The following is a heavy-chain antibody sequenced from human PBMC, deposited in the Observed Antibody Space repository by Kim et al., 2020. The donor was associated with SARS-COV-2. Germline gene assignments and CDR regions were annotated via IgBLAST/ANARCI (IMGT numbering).Heavy chain of an antibody. Sequence: SETLSLTCTVSGGSISSYYWSWIRQPPGKGLEWIGYIYYSGSTNYNPSLKSRVTITVDTSKNQFSLKLSSVTAADTAAYYCSRQRGVPIRDLDYWGLGT. CDR3: SRQRGVPIRDLDY. J-gene: IGHJ4*02. CDR1: GGSISSYY. CDR2: IYYSGST. V-gene: IGHV4-59*08.